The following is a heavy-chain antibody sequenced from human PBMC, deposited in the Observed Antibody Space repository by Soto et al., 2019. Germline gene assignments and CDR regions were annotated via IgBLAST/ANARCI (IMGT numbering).Heavy chain of an antibody. J-gene: IGHJ5*02. CDR2: ISSSSSYI. V-gene: IGHV3-21*01. D-gene: IGHD3-3*01. CDR3: ARDVPHAFWSGYYNRWLDP. CDR1: GFTFSSYS. Sequence: VQLVESGGGLVKPGGSLRLSCAASGFTFSSYSMNWVRKAPGKGLDWVSSISSSSSYIYYADSVKGRFTISRDNDQNPLDLQMNSLRAEDTAVYYCARDVPHAFWSGYYNRWLDPWGQGTLVTVSA.